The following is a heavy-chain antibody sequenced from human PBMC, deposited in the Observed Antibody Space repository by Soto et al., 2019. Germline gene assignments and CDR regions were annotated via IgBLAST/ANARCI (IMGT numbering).Heavy chain of an antibody. D-gene: IGHD5-12*01. Sequence: SAPTLVNPTQTLTLTCTFSGFSFTTAGVAVGWIRQTPGGALEWLTLIYYNEDRRFSPSLKTRLTITGDTSKNQVVLSLTNVDPGDTATYFCAHSDGGYQIIYCDFWGRGIPGTVSS. V-gene: IGHV2-5*01. CDR3: AHSDGGYQIIYCDF. CDR1: GFSFTTAGVA. J-gene: IGHJ4*02. CDR2: IYYNEDR.